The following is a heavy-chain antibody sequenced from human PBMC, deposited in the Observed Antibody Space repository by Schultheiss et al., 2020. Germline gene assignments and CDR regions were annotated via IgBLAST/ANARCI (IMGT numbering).Heavy chain of an antibody. J-gene: IGHJ5*02. V-gene: IGHV3-30*18. CDR3: AKDRSCTGGSCHNWFDP. CDR2: ISYDGSNK. CDR1: GFTFSSYG. Sequence: GGSLRLSCAASGFTFSSYGMHWVRQAPGKGLEWVAVISYDGSNKYYADSVKGRFTISRDNSKNTLYLQMNSLRAEDTAVYYCAKDRSCTGGSCHNWFDPWGQGTLVTVSS. D-gene: IGHD2-15*01.